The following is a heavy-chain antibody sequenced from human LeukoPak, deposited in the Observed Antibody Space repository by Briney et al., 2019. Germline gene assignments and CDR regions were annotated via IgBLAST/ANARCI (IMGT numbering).Heavy chain of an antibody. V-gene: IGHV3-72*01. CDR1: GFTFSDHF. CDR2: SRNKAKSYTT. CDR3: ARVGSVARSDYLDY. Sequence: PGGSLSLSCAASGFTFSDHFLDWVRQAPGKGLEWVGRSRNKAKSYTTEYAASVKGRFTISRDDSKTPLYLQMNSLKTEDTAVYYCARVGSVARSDYLDYWGQGTLVTVSS. J-gene: IGHJ4*02. D-gene: IGHD5-12*01.